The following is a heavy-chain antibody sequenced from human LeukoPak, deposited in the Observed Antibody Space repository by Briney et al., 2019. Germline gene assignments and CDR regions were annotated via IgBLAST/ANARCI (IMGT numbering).Heavy chain of an antibody. CDR2: ISGSDDNT. CDR3: ANDFDH. J-gene: IGHJ4*02. V-gene: IGHV3-23*01. CDR1: GFTFNNYA. Sequence: GGSLRLSCAASGFTFNNYAMSWVRQAPGKGLEWVSTISGSDDNTYYADSVKGRFTISRDISKNTLCLQMNSLRADDTAVYYCANDFDHWGQGTLVTVSS.